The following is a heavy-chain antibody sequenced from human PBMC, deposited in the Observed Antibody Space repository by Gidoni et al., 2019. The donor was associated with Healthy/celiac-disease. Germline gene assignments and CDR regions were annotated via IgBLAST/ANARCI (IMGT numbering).Heavy chain of an antibody. CDR2: ISSSSSYI. CDR1: GFTFSSYS. CDR3: ARGGITIFGVFSRP. D-gene: IGHD3-3*01. Sequence: EVQLVESGGGLVKPGGSLRLSCAASGFTFSSYSLNWVRQAPGKGLEWVSYISSSSSYIYYADSGKGRFTISRDNAKNSLYLQMNSLRAEDTAVYYCARGGITIFGVFSRPWGQGTLVTVSS. V-gene: IGHV3-21*01. J-gene: IGHJ4*02.